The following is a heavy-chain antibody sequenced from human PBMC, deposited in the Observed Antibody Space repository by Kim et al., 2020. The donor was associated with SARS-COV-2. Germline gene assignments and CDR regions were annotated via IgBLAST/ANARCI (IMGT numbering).Heavy chain of an antibody. CDR1: GGSISSGGYY. V-gene: IGHV4-31*03. Sequence: SETLSLTCTVSGGSISSGGYYWSWIRQHPGKGLEWIGYIYYSGSTYYNPSLKSRVTISVDTSKNQFSLKLSSVTAADTAVYYCAGHSGSYYGVGYWGQGTLVTVSS. D-gene: IGHD1-26*01. J-gene: IGHJ4*02. CDR3: AGHSGSYYGVGY. CDR2: IYYSGST.